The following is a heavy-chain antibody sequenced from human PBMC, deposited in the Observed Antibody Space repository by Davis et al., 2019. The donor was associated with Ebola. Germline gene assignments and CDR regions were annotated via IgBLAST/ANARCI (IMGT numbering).Heavy chain of an antibody. V-gene: IGHV3-48*02. CDR2: ISNSSSTI. D-gene: IGHD3-10*01. J-gene: IGHJ4*02. CDR3: ARDREWFGELLSLLPSFDY. CDR1: GFTFSSYS. Sequence: PGGSLRLSCAASGFTFSSYSMNWVRQAPGKGLEWVSYISNSSSTIYYADSVKGRFTISRDNAKNSLYLQMNSLRDEDTAVYYCARDREWFGELLSLLPSFDYWGQGTLVTVSS.